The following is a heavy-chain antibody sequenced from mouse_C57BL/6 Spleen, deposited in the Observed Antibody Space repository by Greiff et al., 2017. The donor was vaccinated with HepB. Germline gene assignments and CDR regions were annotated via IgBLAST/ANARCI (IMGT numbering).Heavy chain of an antibody. CDR1: GYTFTDYN. CDR2: INPNNGGT. Sequence: EVQLQQSGPELVKPGASVKIPCKASGYTFTDYNMDWVKQSHGKSLEWIGDINPNNGGTIYNKKLKGKATLTVDKSSSTAYMELRSLTYEDTAVYYCVSSPYAMDYWGQGTSFTVSS. D-gene: IGHD1-1*01. V-gene: IGHV1-18*01. CDR3: VSSPYAMDY. J-gene: IGHJ4*01.